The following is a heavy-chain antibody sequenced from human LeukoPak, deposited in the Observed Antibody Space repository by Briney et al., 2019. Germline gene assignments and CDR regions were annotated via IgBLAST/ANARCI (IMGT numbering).Heavy chain of an antibody. J-gene: IGHJ4*02. D-gene: IGHD6-19*01. V-gene: IGHV4-4*02. CDR1: GGSISSSNR. CDR3: ARGQLAVAGNFDY. CDR2: IYHSGST. Sequence: SGTLSLTCAVSGGSISSSNRWSWVRQPPGKGLEWIGEIYHSGSTNYNPSLKSRVTISVDKSKNQFSLKLSSVTAADTAVYYCARGQLAVAGNFDYWGQGTLVTVSS.